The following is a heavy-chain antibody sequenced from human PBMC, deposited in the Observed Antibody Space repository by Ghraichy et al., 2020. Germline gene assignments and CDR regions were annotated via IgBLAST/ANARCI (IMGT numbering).Heavy chain of an antibody. D-gene: IGHD5-18*01. J-gene: IGHJ4*02. V-gene: IGHV4-59*01. CDR2: IYYSGST. Sequence: SETLSLTCTVSGGSISSYYWSWIRQPPGKGLEWIGYIYYSGSTNYNPSLKSRVTISVDTSKNQFSLKLSSVTAADTAVYYCARVGPTDHPSLNSGYSYAIDYWGQGTLVTVSS. CDR3: ARVGPTDHPSLNSGYSYAIDY. CDR1: GGSISSYY.